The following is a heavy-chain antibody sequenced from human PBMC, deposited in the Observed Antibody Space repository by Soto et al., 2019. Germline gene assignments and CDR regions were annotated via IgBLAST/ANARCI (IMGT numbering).Heavy chain of an antibody. CDR1: GFTLSSYA. CDR2: ISYDGSDK. Sequence: QVQLVESGGGVVQPGRSLRLSCAASGFTLSSYAMHWVRQAPGKGLGWVAVISYDGSDKYYADSVKGRFTISRDNSENTLFLQMNTLRPEDTAVYYCARRYCSGGYCYFDYWGQGTLVTVSS. J-gene: IGHJ4*02. V-gene: IGHV3-30-3*01. D-gene: IGHD2-15*01. CDR3: ARRYCSGGYCYFDY.